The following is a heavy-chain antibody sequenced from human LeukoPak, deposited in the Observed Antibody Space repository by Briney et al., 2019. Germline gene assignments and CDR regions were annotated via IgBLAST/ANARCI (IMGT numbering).Heavy chain of an antibody. V-gene: IGHV3-23*01. Sequence: TGRSLRLSCAASGFTFSSYGMHWVRQAPGKGLEWVSAISGSGGSTYYADSVKGRFTISRDNSKNTLYLQMNSLRAEDTAVYYCAKDWNLRSKNGYYFDYWGQGTLVTVSS. J-gene: IGHJ4*02. CDR2: ISGSGGST. CDR3: AKDWNLRSKNGYYFDY. D-gene: IGHD4-17*01. CDR1: GFTFSSYG.